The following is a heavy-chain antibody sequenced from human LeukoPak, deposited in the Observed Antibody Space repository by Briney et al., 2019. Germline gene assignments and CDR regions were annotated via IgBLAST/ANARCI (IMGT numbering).Heavy chain of an antibody. Sequence: GGSLRLSCAASGFTFSSYSMNWVRQAPGKGLEWVSSISSSSSYIYYADSVKGRFTISRDNAKNSLYLQMNSLRAEDTAVYYCARRMLENRDAFDIWGQGTMVTVSS. V-gene: IGHV3-21*01. CDR3: ARRMLENRDAFDI. CDR1: GFTFSSYS. J-gene: IGHJ3*02. CDR2: ISSSSSYI. D-gene: IGHD1-1*01.